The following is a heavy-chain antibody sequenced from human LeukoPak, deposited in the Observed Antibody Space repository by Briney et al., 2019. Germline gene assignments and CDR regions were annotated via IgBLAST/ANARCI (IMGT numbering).Heavy chain of an antibody. CDR1: GLTFGSHG. D-gene: IGHD1-26*01. CDR2: IAPDGSNK. J-gene: IGHJ4*02. Sequence: GGSLRLSCTASGLTFGSHGFHWVRQAPGKGLEWVAVIAPDGSNKDYADSVKGRFTISRENSKDTLYLQMNSLRHEDTAVYYCARDYSGKYTFDYWSQGTLVTVSS. CDR3: ARDYSGKYTFDY. V-gene: IGHV3-30*04.